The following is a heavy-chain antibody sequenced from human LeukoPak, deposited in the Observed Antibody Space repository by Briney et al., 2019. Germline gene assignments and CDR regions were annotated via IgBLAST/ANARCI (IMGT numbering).Heavy chain of an antibody. Sequence: GGSLRLSCAASGFTVRSSYMSWVRQAPGKGLVWVSRINSDGSTTSYADSVKGRFTISRDNAKNTLYLQMNSLRAEDTAVYYCARRGATRVAFDIWGQGTMVTVSS. CDR3: ARRGATRVAFDI. CDR1: GFTVRSSY. V-gene: IGHV3-74*01. D-gene: IGHD1-26*01. CDR2: INSDGSTT. J-gene: IGHJ3*02.